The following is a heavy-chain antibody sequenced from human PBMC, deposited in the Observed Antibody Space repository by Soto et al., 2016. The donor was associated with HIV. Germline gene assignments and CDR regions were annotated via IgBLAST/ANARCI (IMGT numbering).Heavy chain of an antibody. V-gene: IGHV3-23*01. J-gene: IGHJ4*02. CDR2: IGGSGGSI. D-gene: IGHD2-15*01. Sequence: DVELLESGGTLVQPGGSQRLSCEASGFTFDSYTMNWVRQAPGKGLEWVSGIGGSGGSIYYGDSVTGRFTISRDNSKNTLYPQMNSLGVEDTAVYYCARARYCSGGSCYLDYWGQGTLVAVSS. CDR1: GFTFDSYT. CDR3: ARARYCSGGSCYLDY.